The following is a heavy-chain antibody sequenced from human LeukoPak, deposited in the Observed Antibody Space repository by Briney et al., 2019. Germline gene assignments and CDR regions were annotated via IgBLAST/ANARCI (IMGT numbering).Heavy chain of an antibody. D-gene: IGHD3-22*01. CDR1: GFTFTSSA. V-gene: IGHV1-58*02. J-gene: IGHJ3*02. CDR2: IVVGSGNT. Sequence: ASVKVSCKASGFTFTSSAMQWVRQARGQRLEWIGWIVVGSGNTNYAQKFQERVTITRDMSTSTAYMELSSLRSKDTAVYYCAAVSGSGYYVHDAFDIWGQGTMVTVSS. CDR3: AAVSGSGYYVHDAFDI.